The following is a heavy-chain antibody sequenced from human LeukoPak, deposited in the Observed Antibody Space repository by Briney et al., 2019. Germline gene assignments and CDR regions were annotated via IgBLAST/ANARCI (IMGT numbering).Heavy chain of an antibody. Sequence: PSETLSLTCTVSGGSISSSSYYWGWIRQPPGKGLEWIGNIYYSGNTYYNPSLKSRVTISVDTSKNQFSLKLSSVTAADTAVYYCARQRRPPIFGVVIGYLDYWGQGTLVTVSS. V-gene: IGHV4-39*01. CDR3: ARQRRPPIFGVVIGYLDY. CDR2: IYYSGNT. CDR1: GGSISSSSYY. D-gene: IGHD3-3*01. J-gene: IGHJ4*02.